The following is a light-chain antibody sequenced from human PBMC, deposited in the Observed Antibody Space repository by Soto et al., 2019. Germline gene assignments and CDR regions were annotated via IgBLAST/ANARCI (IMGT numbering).Light chain of an antibody. CDR3: QQYNKWPPIT. CDR1: QSVSNY. J-gene: IGKJ5*01. Sequence: EIVLTQSPATLSLSPGERVTLSCRASQSVSNYLAWYQQKPGQAPRLLIYDTSTRATGIPARFSGSGSGTEFTLTISSLQSEDFAVYYCQQYNKWPPITFGQGTRLEIK. CDR2: DTS. V-gene: IGKV3-15*01.